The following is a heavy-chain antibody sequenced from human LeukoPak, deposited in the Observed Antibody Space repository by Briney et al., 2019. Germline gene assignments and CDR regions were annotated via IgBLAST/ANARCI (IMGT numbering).Heavy chain of an antibody. CDR3: ARTVWFGEPLDV. CDR2: MNPNSGNT. V-gene: IGHV1-8*01. D-gene: IGHD3-10*01. CDR1: GYTFTSYD. J-gene: IGHJ6*04. Sequence: ASVKVSCKASGYTFTSYDINWVRQATGQGLEWMGWMNPNSGNTGYAQKFQGRVTMTRNTSISTAYMELSSLRSEDTAVYYCARTVWFGEPLDVWGKGTTVTISS.